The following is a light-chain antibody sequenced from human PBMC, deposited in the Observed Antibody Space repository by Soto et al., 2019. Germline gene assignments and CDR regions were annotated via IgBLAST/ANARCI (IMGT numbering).Light chain of an antibody. V-gene: IGKV1-39*01. CDR2: GAS. CDR1: QTINSH. J-gene: IGKJ2*02. Sequence: DIQMTQSPSSLSASVGDRVTITSRASQTINSHLNWYQQKPGKAPKLLIYGASSLQRGVPSRFSGSGSGTDFTLTISSMQPEDFATYYCQQSYSTPPCTFGQGTNLDIK. CDR3: QQSYSTPPCT.